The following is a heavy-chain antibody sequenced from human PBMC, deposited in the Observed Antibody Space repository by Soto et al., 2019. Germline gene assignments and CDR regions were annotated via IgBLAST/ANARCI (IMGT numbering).Heavy chain of an antibody. CDR3: ARSPSSSWYPHYFDY. CDR1: GGSISSYY. Sequence: PSEILSLTCTVSGGSISSYYWSWIRQPPGKGLEWIGYIYYSGSTNYNPSLKSRVTISVDTSKNQFSLKLSSVTAADTAVYYCARSPSSSWYPHYFDYWGQGTLVTVSS. V-gene: IGHV4-59*08. J-gene: IGHJ4*02. CDR2: IYYSGST. D-gene: IGHD6-13*01.